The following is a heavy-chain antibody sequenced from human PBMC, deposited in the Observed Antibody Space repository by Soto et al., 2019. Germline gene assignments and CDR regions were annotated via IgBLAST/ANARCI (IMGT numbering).Heavy chain of an antibody. CDR3: ARGGYCSSTSCYPQNYYYYGMDV. D-gene: IGHD2-2*01. CDR2: INHSGST. Sequence: SETLSLTCAVYGGSFSGYYWSWIRQPPGKGLEWIGEINHSGSTNYNPSLKSRVTISVDTSKNQFSLKLSSVTAADTAVYYCARGGYCSSTSCYPQNYYYYGMDVWGQGTTVTVSS. V-gene: IGHV4-34*01. J-gene: IGHJ6*02. CDR1: GGSFSGYY.